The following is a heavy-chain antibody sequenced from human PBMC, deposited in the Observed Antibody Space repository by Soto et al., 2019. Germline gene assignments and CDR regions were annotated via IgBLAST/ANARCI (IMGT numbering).Heavy chain of an antibody. CDR1: GFTVSSNY. V-gene: IGHV3-53*04. CDR3: ARDPYYDSSGYLASNGMDV. J-gene: IGHJ6*02. Sequence: EVQLVESGGGLVQPGGSLRLSCAASGFTVSSNYMSWVRQAPGKGLERVSVIYRDGSTYYADSVKGRFTISRHNSKNTLYLQMNSLRAEDTAVYYCARDPYYDSSGYLASNGMDVWGQGTTVTVSS. D-gene: IGHD3-22*01. CDR2: IYRDGST.